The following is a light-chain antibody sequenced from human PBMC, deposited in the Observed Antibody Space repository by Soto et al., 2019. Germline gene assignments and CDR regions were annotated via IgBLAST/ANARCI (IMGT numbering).Light chain of an antibody. V-gene: IGKV3-15*01. J-gene: IGKJ1*01. CDR2: GAA. CDR1: QTVGSD. Sequence: EIVMTQSPATLSVSPGERAALSCIASQTVGSDLAWYQQRPGQPPRLLVYGAATRATGVPARFSDSGSGTEFTLTISSLQSEDFAVYYCQHYKTWPLAFGQGTKVETK. CDR3: QHYKTWPLA.